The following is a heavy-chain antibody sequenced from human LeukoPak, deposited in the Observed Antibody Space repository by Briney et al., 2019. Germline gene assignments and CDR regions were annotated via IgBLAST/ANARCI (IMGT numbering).Heavy chain of an antibody. V-gene: IGHV4-39*07. J-gene: IGHJ5*02. CDR3: ARVPGAYYDALIGFGSGWFDP. D-gene: IGHD3-9*01. CDR1: GGSISSSSYY. CDR2: IYYSGST. Sequence: SETLSLTCTVSGGSISSSSYYWGWIRQPPGKGLEWIGSIYYSGSTYYNPSLKSRVTISVDTSKNQFSLKLSSVTAADTAVYYCARVPGAYYDALIGFGSGWFDPWGQGILVTVSS.